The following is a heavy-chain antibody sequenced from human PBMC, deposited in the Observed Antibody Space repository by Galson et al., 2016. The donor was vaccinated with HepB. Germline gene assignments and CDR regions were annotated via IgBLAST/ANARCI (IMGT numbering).Heavy chain of an antibody. D-gene: IGHD1-1*01. Sequence: SLRLSCAASGLTFGSYTMTWVRQAPGKGLELVSAITSSRSLTYYADSVKGRFTNSRDNAKKSLYQQMNSLRAEDTAVYYCARSYGIRAGTTVYGMDVWGQGTTVTVSS. J-gene: IGHJ6*02. V-gene: IGHV3-21*01. CDR2: ITSSRSLT. CDR3: ARSYGIRAGTTVYGMDV. CDR1: GLTFGSYT.